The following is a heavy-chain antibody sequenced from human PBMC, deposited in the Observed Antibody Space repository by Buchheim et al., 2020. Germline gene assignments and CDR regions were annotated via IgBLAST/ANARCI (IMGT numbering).Heavy chain of an antibody. D-gene: IGHD5-24*01. Sequence: EVKLVQSGGGLVQPGGSLRLSCAASGFSFRAYWMHWVRQGPGKGLVWVSRINTDGITKFYADSVEGRFTISRDNAKNTLYLQMNSLTVEDTAIYYCAGEMVEGRDVYGGYFSYGMAVWGQGTT. CDR3: AGEMVEGRDVYGGYFSYGMAV. CDR1: GFSFRAYW. V-gene: IGHV3-74*01. J-gene: IGHJ6*02. CDR2: INTDGITK.